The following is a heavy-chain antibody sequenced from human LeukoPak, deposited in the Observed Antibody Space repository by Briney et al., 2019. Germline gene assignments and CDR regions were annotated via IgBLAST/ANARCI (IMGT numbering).Heavy chain of an antibody. V-gene: IGHV3-21*01. CDR2: ISSSSSYI. CDR3: ARAHLILVPAAKDAFDI. CDR1: GFTFSSYS. J-gene: IGHJ3*02. Sequence: GGSLRLSCAASGFTFSSYSMNWVRQAPGKGLEWVSSISSSSSYIYYADSVKGRFTISRDNAKNSLYLQMNSLRAEDTAVYYCARAHLILVPAAKDAFDIWGQGTMVTVSS. D-gene: IGHD2-2*01.